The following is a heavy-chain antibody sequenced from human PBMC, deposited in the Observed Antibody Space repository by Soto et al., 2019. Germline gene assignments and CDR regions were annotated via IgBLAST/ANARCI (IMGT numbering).Heavy chain of an antibody. CDR1: GGSISSSSYY. Sequence: ETLSLTCAVSGGSISSSSYYWGWIRQPPGKGLEWIGSIYYSGSTYYNPSLKSRVTISVDTSKNQFSLKLSSVTAADTAVYYCARQAGITIFGVVIIPTGINWGQGTLVTVSS. D-gene: IGHD3-3*01. CDR2: IYYSGST. V-gene: IGHV4-39*01. J-gene: IGHJ4*02. CDR3: ARQAGITIFGVVIIPTGIN.